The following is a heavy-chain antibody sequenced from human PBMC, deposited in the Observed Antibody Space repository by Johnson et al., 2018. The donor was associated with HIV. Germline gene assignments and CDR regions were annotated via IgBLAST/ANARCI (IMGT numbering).Heavy chain of an antibody. Sequence: EMQLVESGGGLVQPGGSLRLSCAASGFTVSSNYMSWVRQAPGKGLEWVSVIYSGGSTYYADSVKGRFTISRDNSKNTLYLQMNSLRAEDTAVYYCARDGWGSRGWDDAFDIWGQGTMVTVSS. CDR1: GFTVSSNY. D-gene: IGHD5-24*01. J-gene: IGHJ3*02. CDR2: IYSGGST. CDR3: ARDGWGSRGWDDAFDI. V-gene: IGHV3-66*02.